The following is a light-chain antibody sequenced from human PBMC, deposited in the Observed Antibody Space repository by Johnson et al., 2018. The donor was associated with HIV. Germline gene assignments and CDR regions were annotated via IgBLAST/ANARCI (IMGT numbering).Light chain of an antibody. J-gene: IGLJ1*01. Sequence: PVLTQPPSVSAAPGQKVTVSCSGSSSNIENNFVSWYQQLPGTAPKLLIYEDNKRPSGITDRFSGSKSGASATLGITGLQTGDEADYYCGTWDSSLSAGVFGTGTKVTVL. CDR1: SSNIENNF. CDR3: GTWDSSLSAGV. V-gene: IGLV1-51*02. CDR2: EDN.